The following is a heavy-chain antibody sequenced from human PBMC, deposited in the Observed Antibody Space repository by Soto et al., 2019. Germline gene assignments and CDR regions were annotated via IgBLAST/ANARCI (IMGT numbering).Heavy chain of an antibody. CDR2: VSAGGTSA. CDR1: GFTFSSYA. V-gene: IGHV3-23*01. D-gene: IGHD2-15*01. CDR3: ADRCSGGRCSPFDN. Sequence: EVQLLESGGGLVQPGGSLRLSCAASGFTFSSYAMGWVRQAPGKGLGWVSAVSAGGTSAYYVASVEGRFTISRDNSKNTLYLQMNSLRVEDTARYYWADRCSGGRCSPFDNWGQGTLVTVAS. J-gene: IGHJ4*02.